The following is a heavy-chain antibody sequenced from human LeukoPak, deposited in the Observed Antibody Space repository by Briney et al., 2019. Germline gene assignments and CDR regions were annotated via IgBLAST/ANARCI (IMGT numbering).Heavy chain of an antibody. Sequence: GGSLRLSCTVSGFTVSGNCMSWVRQAPGKGMEWVSFIYSGTTQYSYSVKGRITISRDKSKNTLYLQMNSLRAEDTAVYYCARRAGAYSHPYDYWGQGTLVTAPS. CDR3: ARRAGAYSHPYDY. D-gene: IGHD4/OR15-4a*01. CDR1: GFTVSGNC. V-gene: IGHV3-53*01. CDR2: IYSGTT. J-gene: IGHJ4*02.